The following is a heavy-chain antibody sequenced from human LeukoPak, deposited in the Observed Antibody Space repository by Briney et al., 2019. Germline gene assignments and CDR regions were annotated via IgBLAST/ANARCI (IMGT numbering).Heavy chain of an antibody. CDR3: AKRAHYYDSSRYYYSPFFDY. D-gene: IGHD3-22*01. CDR1: GFTFSSYG. CDR2: ISGNDGST. Sequence: GGSLRLSCAASGFTFSSYGMSWVRQAPGKGLEWVSVISGNDGSTYYADSAKGRFTISRDNSGNTLYLQMNSLRAEDTAVYYCAKRAHYYDSSRYYYSPFFDYWGQGALVTVSS. V-gene: IGHV3-23*01. J-gene: IGHJ4*02.